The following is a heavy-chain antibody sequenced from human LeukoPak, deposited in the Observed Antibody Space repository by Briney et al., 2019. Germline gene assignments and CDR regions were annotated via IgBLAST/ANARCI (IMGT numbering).Heavy chain of an antibody. V-gene: IGHV3-30*03. Sequence: PGGSLRLSCAASGFTFSSYGMHWVRQAPGKGLEWVAVISYDGSNKYYADSVKGRFTISRDNSKNTLYLQMNSLRAEDTAVYYCARVVSTAGLRPHSGMDVWGQGTTVTVSS. CDR1: GFTFSSYG. D-gene: IGHD3-3*01. CDR2: ISYDGSNK. CDR3: ARVVSTAGLRPHSGMDV. J-gene: IGHJ6*02.